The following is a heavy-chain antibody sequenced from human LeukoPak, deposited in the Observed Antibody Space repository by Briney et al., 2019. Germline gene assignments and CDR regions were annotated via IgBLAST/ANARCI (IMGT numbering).Heavy chain of an antibody. J-gene: IGHJ3*02. CDR1: GGSISSSSYY. CDR2: IYYSGST. V-gene: IGHV4-39*07. D-gene: IGHD3-22*01. CDR3: ARPSSGYPDAFDI. Sequence: TSSETLSLTRTVSGGSISSSSYYWGWIRQPPGKGLEWIGSIYYSGSTYYNPSLKSRVTISVDTSKNQFSLKLSSVTAADTAVYYCARPSSGYPDAFDIWGQGTMVTVSS.